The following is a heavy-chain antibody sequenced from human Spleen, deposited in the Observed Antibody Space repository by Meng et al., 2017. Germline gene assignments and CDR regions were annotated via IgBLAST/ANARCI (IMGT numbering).Heavy chain of an antibody. CDR3: ARERRLGYCSGGSCSLIDY. D-gene: IGHD2-15*01. Sequence: SETLSLTCTVSGGSISSGSYYWSWIRQPAGKGLEWIGRIYTSGSTNYNPSLKSRVTISVDTSKNQFSLKLSSVTAADTAVYYCARERRLGYCSGGSCSLIDYWGQGTLVTVSS. J-gene: IGHJ4*02. CDR2: IYTSGST. CDR1: GGSISSGSYY. V-gene: IGHV4-61*02.